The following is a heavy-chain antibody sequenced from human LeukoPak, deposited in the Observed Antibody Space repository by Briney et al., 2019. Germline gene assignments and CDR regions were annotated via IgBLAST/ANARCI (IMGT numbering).Heavy chain of an antibody. CDR1: AFTFSSYW. CDR2: IKQDGSEK. CDR3: ARDVCSGISCYQYGADS. V-gene: IGHV3-7*01. D-gene: IGHD2-2*01. Sequence: QAGGSLRLSCAASAFTFSSYWMTWVRQVPGKGLEWVANIKQDGSEKYYVDSVKGRFTISRDNAKNSLYLQMNSLRAEDTAVYYCARDVCSGISCYQYGADSWGQGTLVTVSS. J-gene: IGHJ4*02.